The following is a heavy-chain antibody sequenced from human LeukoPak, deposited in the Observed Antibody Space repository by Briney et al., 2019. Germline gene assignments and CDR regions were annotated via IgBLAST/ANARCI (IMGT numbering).Heavy chain of an antibody. CDR1: GYSFTSYW. CDR3: ARPTYNWNYVPDY. D-gene: IGHD1-7*01. J-gene: IGHJ4*02. V-gene: IGHV5-51*01. Sequence: GESLKISCKGSGYSFTSYWIGWVRQMPGKGLEWMGIIYPGDSDTRYSPSYQGQVTISADKSISTAYLQWSSLKASDTAMYYCARPTYNWNYVPDYWGQGTLVTVSS. CDR2: IYPGDSDT.